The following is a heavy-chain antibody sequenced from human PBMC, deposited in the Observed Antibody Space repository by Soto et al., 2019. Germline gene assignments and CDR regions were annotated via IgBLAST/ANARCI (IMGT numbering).Heavy chain of an antibody. CDR3: ARDPDDFWTGYNQ. V-gene: IGHV3-21*01. CDR1: GFTFSSYS. Sequence: EVQLVESGGGLVKPGGSLRLSCAASGFTFSSYSMNWVRQAPGKGLEWVSAISSSSSYIYYADSVKGRFTISRDNAKNSLYLQINSLRAEETPVYYCARDPDDFWTGYNQWGQGTLVNVSS. J-gene: IGHJ4*02. CDR2: ISSSSSYI. D-gene: IGHD3-3*01.